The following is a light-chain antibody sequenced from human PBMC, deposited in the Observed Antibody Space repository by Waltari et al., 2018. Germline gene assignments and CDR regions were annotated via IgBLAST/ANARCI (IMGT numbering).Light chain of an antibody. Sequence: DLQMTQSPSTLSASVGDRVTITCRASQSIGSWLAWYQQKPGTAPKPLIYKASSLESGVPLRFRGSGSGTEFTLTISSLQPDDFATYYCQQYNSYPYTFGQGTKLEIK. J-gene: IGKJ2*01. CDR2: KAS. CDR1: QSIGSW. V-gene: IGKV1-5*03. CDR3: QQYNSYPYT.